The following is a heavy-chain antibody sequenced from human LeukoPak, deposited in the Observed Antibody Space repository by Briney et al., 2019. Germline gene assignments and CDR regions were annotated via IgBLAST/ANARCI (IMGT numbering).Heavy chain of an antibody. CDR1: GDRVSSNSAA. CDR3: ARVIVVVPAAHFDY. Sequence: SQTLSLTFAISGDRVSSNSAAWNWIRPSPSRGLEWLGRTYYRSKWYNDYAVSVKSRITINPDTSKNQFSLQLNSVTPEDTAVYYCARVIVVVPAAHFDYWGQGTLVTVSS. J-gene: IGHJ4*02. CDR2: TYYRSKWYN. D-gene: IGHD2-2*01. V-gene: IGHV6-1*01.